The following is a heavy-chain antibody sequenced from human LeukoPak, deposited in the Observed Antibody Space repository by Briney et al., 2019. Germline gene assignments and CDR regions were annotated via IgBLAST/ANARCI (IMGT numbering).Heavy chain of an antibody. Sequence: GGSLRLSCAASGFTFSSHWMTWVRQAPGKGLEWVANIKEDESEKYYVDSVKGRFTTSRDNAKNSLYLQMNSLRVEDTAVYYCAKGGGELGSGSLDYWGQGTLVTVSS. CDR3: AKGGGELGSGSLDY. V-gene: IGHV3-7*01. D-gene: IGHD3-10*01. CDR1: GFTFSSHW. CDR2: IKEDESEK. J-gene: IGHJ4*02.